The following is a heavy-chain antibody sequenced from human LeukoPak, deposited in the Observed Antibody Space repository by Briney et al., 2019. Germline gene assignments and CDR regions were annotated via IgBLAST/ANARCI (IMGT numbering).Heavy chain of an antibody. V-gene: IGHV1-46*01. J-gene: IGHJ6*03. D-gene: IGHD3-16*01. CDR2: INPSGGST. Sequence: GASVKVSCKASGYTFTSYYMHWVRQAPGQGLEWMGIINPSGGSTSYAQKFQGRVTMTRDTSTSTVYMELSSLGSEDTAVYYCALGDAVTHYYYYMDVWGKGTTVTVSS. CDR1: GYTFTSYY. CDR3: ALGDAVTHYYYYMDV.